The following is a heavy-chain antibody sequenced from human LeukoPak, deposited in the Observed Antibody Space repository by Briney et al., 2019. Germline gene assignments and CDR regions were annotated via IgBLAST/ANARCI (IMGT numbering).Heavy chain of an antibody. CDR1: GGSFSGYY. Sequence: SETLSLTCALYGGSFSGYYWSWIRQPPGKGLEWIGEINHSGSTNYNPSLKSRVTISVDTSKNQFSLIVSSVTAADTAVYYCARGGYGSGSYYNYWGQGTLVTVSS. V-gene: IGHV4-34*01. CDR3: ARGGYGSGSYYNY. D-gene: IGHD3-10*01. J-gene: IGHJ4*02. CDR2: INHSGST.